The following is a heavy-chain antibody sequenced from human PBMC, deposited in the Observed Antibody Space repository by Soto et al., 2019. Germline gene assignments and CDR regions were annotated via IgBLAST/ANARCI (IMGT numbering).Heavy chain of an antibody. Sequence: PGGSLRLSCAASGFTFSSYAMHWVRQAPGKGLEWVAVISYDGSNKYYADSVKGRFTISRDNSKNTLYLQMNSLRAEDTAVYYCAREAAAGLDYWGQGTLVTVSS. V-gene: IGHV3-30-3*01. D-gene: IGHD6-13*01. J-gene: IGHJ4*02. CDR2: ISYDGSNK. CDR3: AREAAAGLDY. CDR1: GFTFSSYA.